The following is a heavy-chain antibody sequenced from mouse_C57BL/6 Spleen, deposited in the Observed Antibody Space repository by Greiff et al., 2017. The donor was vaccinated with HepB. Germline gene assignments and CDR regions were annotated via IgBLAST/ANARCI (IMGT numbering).Heavy chain of an antibody. D-gene: IGHD1-1*01. CDR1: GYTFTDYN. CDR2: INPNNGGT. V-gene: IGHV1-22*01. CDR3: ARIPLQYYYGSSWYFDV. Sequence: DVKLQESGPELVKPGASVKMSCKASGYTFTDYNMHWVKQSHGKSLEWIGYINPNNGGTSYNQKFKGKATLTVNKSSSTAYMELRSLTSEDSAVYYCARIPLQYYYGSSWYFDVWGTGTTVTVSS. J-gene: IGHJ1*03.